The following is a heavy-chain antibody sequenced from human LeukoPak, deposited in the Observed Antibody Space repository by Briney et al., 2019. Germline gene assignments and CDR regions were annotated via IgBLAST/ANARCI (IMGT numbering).Heavy chain of an antibody. CDR2: ICGAGGST. V-gene: IGHV3-23*01. J-gene: IGHJ4*02. CDR3: ARVNGANSLFDY. CDR1: GFTVSSYS. D-gene: IGHD3-10*01. Sequence: PGGSLRLSCAASGFTVSSYSVSWVRQAPGKGLEWVSSICGAGGSTYYADSVKGRFTISRDNSKNTLYLQVNSLRVEDTAVYHCARVNGANSLFDYWGQGTLVTVSS.